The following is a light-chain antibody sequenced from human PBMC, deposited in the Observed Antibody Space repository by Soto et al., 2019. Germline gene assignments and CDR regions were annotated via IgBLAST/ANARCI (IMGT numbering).Light chain of an antibody. J-gene: IGLJ1*01. CDR3: SSYTSSSTRV. V-gene: IGLV2-14*01. Sequence: QSVLTQPASMSGSPGQSITISCTGTSSVVGAYHYVSWYQQHPGKAPNLWIYDVSKRLSGVSNRFTGSKSGNTASLTISGLQAEDEADYYCSSYTSSSTRVFGTGTKVTVL. CDR1: SSVVGAYHY. CDR2: DVS.